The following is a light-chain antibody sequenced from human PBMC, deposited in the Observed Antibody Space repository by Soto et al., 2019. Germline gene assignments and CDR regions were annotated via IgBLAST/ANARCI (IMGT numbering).Light chain of an antibody. CDR1: ESLRHKDGNTY. CDR3: MQASQLRT. CDR2: QIS. Sequence: IALTPTPLSSPVTLGQPASFSCRSSESLRHKDGNTYLSWLHQRPGQPPRLLIYQISERLSGVPDRFSGSGAGTNITLKISRVEAEDIGIFYCMQASQLRTFGRGTRVDIK. J-gene: IGKJ1*01. V-gene: IGKV2-24*01.